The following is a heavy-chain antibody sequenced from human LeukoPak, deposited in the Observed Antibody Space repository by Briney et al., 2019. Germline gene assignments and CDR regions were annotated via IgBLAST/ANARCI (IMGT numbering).Heavy chain of an antibody. CDR2: INHSGST. J-gene: IGHJ5*02. Sequence: SETLSLTCAVYGGSFSGYYWSWIRQPPGKGLEWIGEINHSGSTNHNPSLKSRVTISVDTSKNQFSLKLSSVTAADTAVYYCARVAPYGSGSYRNWFDPWGQGTLVTVSS. D-gene: IGHD3-10*01. V-gene: IGHV4-34*01. CDR3: ARVAPYGSGSYRNWFDP. CDR1: GGSFSGYY.